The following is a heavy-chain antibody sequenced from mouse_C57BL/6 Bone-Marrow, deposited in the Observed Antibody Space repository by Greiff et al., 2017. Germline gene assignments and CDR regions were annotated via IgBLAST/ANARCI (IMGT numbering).Heavy chain of an antibody. Sequence: QVQLQQPGAELVRPGTSVKLSCKASGYTFTSYWMHWVKQRPGQGLEWIGVIDPSDSYPNYNQKFKGKATLTVDTSSSTAYMQLSSLTSEDSAVYYCASHYYGTFAYWGQGTLVTVSA. V-gene: IGHV1-59*01. CDR3: ASHYYGTFAY. J-gene: IGHJ3*01. D-gene: IGHD1-1*01. CDR1: GYTFTSYW. CDR2: IDPSDSYP.